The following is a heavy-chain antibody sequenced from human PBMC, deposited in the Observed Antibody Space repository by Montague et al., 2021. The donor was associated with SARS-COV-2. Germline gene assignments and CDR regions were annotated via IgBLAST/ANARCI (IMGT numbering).Heavy chain of an antibody. CDR3: AREAVAWVRATIRAFDI. Sequence: SETLSLTCTVSGGSISSSTHYWAWIRQPPGKGLEWIGQIFYSGTTYYDPSLKNRLTISVDTSKNQFSLQLPSVTAADTSVYYCAREAVAWVRATIRAFDIWGQGTTVTVSS. J-gene: IGHJ3*02. D-gene: IGHD5-24*01. V-gene: IGHV4-39*02. CDR2: IFYSGTT. CDR1: GGSISSSTHY.